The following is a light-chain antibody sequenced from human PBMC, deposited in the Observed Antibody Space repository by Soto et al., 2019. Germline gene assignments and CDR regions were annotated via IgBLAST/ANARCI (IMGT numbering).Light chain of an antibody. CDR3: QQAYSFPIT. Sequence: DIQMTQSPSSVSASIGDRVTVTCRASQGISNCLAWYQQKPGKAPKFLISAASSLQSGVPARFSGSGSGTDFTLPISSLQPEDFATYYCQQAYSFPITFGQGTRLEIK. CDR2: AAS. V-gene: IGKV1-12*01. J-gene: IGKJ5*01. CDR1: QGISNC.